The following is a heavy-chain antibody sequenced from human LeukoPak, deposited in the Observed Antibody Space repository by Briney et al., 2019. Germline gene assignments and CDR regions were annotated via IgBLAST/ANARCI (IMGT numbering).Heavy chain of an antibody. J-gene: IGHJ4*02. CDR1: GYTFTSYA. Sequence: ASVKVSCKACGYTFTSYAMNWVRQAPGQGLEWMGWINTNTGNPTYAQGFTGRFVFSLDTSVSTAYLQISSLKAEDTALYYCARAPPGAKQQLVLDYWGQGTLVTVSS. CDR3: ARAPPGAKQQLVLDY. D-gene: IGHD6-13*01. CDR2: INTNTGNP. V-gene: IGHV7-4-1*02.